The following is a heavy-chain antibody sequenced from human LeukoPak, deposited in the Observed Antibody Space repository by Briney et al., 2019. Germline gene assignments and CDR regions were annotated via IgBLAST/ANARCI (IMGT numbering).Heavy chain of an antibody. D-gene: IGHD3-9*01. Sequence: GGSLRLSCAASGFTVSSNYMSWVRQAPGKGLEWVSVIYSGGSTYYADSVKGRFTISRDKSKNTLYLQMNSLRAEDTAVYYCARMYTLRYFDWLDQGFDYWGQGTLVTVSS. V-gene: IGHV3-53*05. CDR2: IYSGGST. J-gene: IGHJ4*02. CDR1: GFTVSSNY. CDR3: ARMYTLRYFDWLDQGFDY.